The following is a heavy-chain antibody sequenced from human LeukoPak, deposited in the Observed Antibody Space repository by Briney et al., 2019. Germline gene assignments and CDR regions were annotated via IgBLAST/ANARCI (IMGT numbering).Heavy chain of an antibody. J-gene: IGHJ6*03. D-gene: IGHD6-6*01. CDR2: INHSGST. CDR1: GGSFSGYY. Sequence: PSETLSLTCAVYGGSFSGYYWSWIRQPPGKGLEWIGEINHSGSTNYNPSLKSRVTISVDTSKNQFSLKLSSVTAADTAVYYCARLTEYSSSSGWYYYYYMDVWGKGTTVTVSS. CDR3: ARLTEYSSSSGWYYYYYMDV. V-gene: IGHV4-34*01.